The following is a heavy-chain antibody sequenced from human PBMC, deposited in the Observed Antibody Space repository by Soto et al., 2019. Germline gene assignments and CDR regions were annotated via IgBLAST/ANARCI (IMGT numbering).Heavy chain of an antibody. Sequence: GGSLRLSCAASGFTFSSYAVHWVRQAPGKGLGWVAVISYDGSNKYYADSVKGRFTISRDNSKNTLYLQMNSLRAEDTAVYYCARDRIGGHKQWLAFDYWGQGT. CDR2: ISYDGSNK. D-gene: IGHD6-19*01. CDR1: GFTFSSYA. V-gene: IGHV3-30-3*01. CDR3: ARDRIGGHKQWLAFDY. J-gene: IGHJ4*02.